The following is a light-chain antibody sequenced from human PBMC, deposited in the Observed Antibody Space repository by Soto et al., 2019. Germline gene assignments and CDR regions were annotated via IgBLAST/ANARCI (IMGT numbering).Light chain of an antibody. Sequence: DIQMTQSPSSLAASVGDRVTITCRASQSISSYLNWYQQKPGKAAKLLIYAAYSLQSGVPSRFSGSGSGTDFTLTISSLQPEDFATYYCQQSYSTPITFGQGTRLEIK. J-gene: IGKJ5*01. CDR1: QSISSY. CDR2: AAY. V-gene: IGKV1-39*01. CDR3: QQSYSTPIT.